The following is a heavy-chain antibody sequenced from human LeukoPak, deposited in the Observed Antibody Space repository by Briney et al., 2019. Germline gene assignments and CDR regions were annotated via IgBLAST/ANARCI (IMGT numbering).Heavy chain of an antibody. CDR2: FSGTGGYI. J-gene: IGHJ4*02. V-gene: IGHV3-23*01. Sequence: PGGSLRLSCVGSGLTFTDYAMSWVRQAPGKGLEWVSAFSGTGGYIYYADSVKGRFTVSRDNSKSTLYLQMNSLMAEDTAVYYCAKDRVTDSRCYTNEHYFDYWGPGTLVTVSS. D-gene: IGHD3-22*01. CDR3: AKDRVTDSRCYTNEHYFDY. CDR1: GLTFTDYA.